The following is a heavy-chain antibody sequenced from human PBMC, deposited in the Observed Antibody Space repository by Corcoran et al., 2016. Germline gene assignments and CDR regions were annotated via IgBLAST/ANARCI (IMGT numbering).Heavy chain of an antibody. CDR1: RYTFTSYY. Sequence: QVQLVQSGAEVKKPGASVKVSCKASRYTFTSYYMHWVRQAPGQGLEWMGIINPSGGSTSYARKFQGRVTMTRDTSTSTVYMELSSLRSEDTAVYYCARLAERVVTIDYWGQGTLVTVSS. CDR2: INPSGGST. D-gene: IGHD3-3*01. J-gene: IGHJ4*02. V-gene: IGHV1-46*01. CDR3: ARLAERVVTIDY.